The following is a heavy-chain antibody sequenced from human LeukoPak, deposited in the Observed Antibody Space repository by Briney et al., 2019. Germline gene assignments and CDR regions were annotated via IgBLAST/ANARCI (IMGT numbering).Heavy chain of an antibody. J-gene: IGHJ5*02. CDR1: GFTVSSNY. V-gene: IGHV3-53*01. CDR3: ARETISTRARWFDP. CDR2: IYSGGST. D-gene: IGHD2-2*01. Sequence: PGGSLRLSCAASGFTVSSNYMNWVRQAPGKGLEWVSVIYSGGSTYYADSVKGRFTISRDNSKNTLYLQMNSLRAEDTAVYHCARETISTRARWFDPWGQGTLVTVSS.